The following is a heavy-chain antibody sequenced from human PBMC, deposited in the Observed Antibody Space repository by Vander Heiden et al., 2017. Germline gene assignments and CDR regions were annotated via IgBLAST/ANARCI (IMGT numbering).Heavy chain of an antibody. V-gene: IGHV3-9*01. D-gene: IGHD1-26*01. J-gene: IGHJ6*02. CDR1: GFTFDDYA. CDR2: ISWNSGNI. CDR3: VKDMGATVSHWGMDV. Sequence: EVQLVESGGGLVQPGRSLRLSCAASGFTFDDYAMHWVRQAPGKGLEWVSGISWNSGNIGYADSVKGRFTISRDNAKNSLYLQMNSLRAEDTALYYCVKDMGATVSHWGMDVWGQGTTVTVSS.